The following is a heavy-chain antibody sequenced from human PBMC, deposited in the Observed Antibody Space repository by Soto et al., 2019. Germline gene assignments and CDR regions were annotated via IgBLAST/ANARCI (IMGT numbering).Heavy chain of an antibody. Sequence: EVQLVESGGGLVQPGRSLRLSCAASGFTFDDYAMHWVRQAPGKGLEWVSGISWNSGSIVYADSVKGRFTISRDNAKNSLYLQMNSLRAEDTALYYCAKAIAAPHFGGLRYFDYWGQGTLVTVSS. J-gene: IGHJ4*02. CDR2: ISWNSGSI. D-gene: IGHD6-6*01. CDR1: GFTFDDYA. CDR3: AKAIAAPHFGGLRYFDY. V-gene: IGHV3-9*01.